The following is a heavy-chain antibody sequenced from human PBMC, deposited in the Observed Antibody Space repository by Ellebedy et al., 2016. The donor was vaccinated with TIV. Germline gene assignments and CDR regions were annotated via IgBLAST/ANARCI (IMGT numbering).Heavy chain of an antibody. CDR1: GFTFSTYG. J-gene: IGHJ6*02. D-gene: IGHD6-19*01. Sequence: PGGSLRLSCAASGFTFSTYGMHWVRQAPGKGLEWLTFIRYDGTKKYYADSVKGRFTVSRDNSRNTLYLQMNRLRAEETAVYYCARGGSGWVDRPGDYYYAMDVWGQGTTVTVSS. CDR2: IRYDGTKK. CDR3: ARGGSGWVDRPGDYYYAMDV. V-gene: IGHV3-30*02.